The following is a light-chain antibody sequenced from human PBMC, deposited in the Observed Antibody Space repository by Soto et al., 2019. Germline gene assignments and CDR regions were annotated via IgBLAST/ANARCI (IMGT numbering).Light chain of an antibody. Sequence: EIVLTQSPATLSLSPGDRATLSCRASQSVTTDLAWYQQKPGQAPRLLITDASNRATGVPARFSGSGSGTYFTLTISSLESEDFAVYFWQQRSDWPLTFGGGTKLEIK. J-gene: IGKJ4*01. CDR3: QQRSDWPLT. CDR1: QSVTTD. CDR2: DAS. V-gene: IGKV3-11*01.